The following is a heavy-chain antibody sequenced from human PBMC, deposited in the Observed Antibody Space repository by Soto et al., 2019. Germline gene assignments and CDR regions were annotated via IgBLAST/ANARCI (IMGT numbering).Heavy chain of an antibody. CDR2: IYYSGSS. CDR3: ARDSDYYSSGSFDY. J-gene: IGHJ4*02. D-gene: IGHD3-10*01. V-gene: IGHV4-31*02. Sequence: SSVGIGYCCIMIRQRPGKGLEWIGNIYYSGSSYNNPSLKSRVTISVNTSKNQFSLNLRSVTAADTAVYYCARDSDYYSSGSFDYWGQGTLVTVSS. CDR1: SSVGIGYC.